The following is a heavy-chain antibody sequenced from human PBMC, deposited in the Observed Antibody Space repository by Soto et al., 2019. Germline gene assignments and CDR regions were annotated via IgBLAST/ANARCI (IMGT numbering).Heavy chain of an antibody. J-gene: IGHJ6*02. CDR3: ARDTRIVVVPAAIYYYYGMDV. D-gene: IGHD2-2*01. Sequence: EVRLVESGGGLVQPGGSLRLSCAASGFTFSSYWMSWVRQAPGKGLEWVANIKQDGSEKYYVDSVKGRFTISRDNAKNSLYLQMNSLRAEDTAVYYCARDTRIVVVPAAIYYYYGMDVWGQGTTVTVSS. CDR1: GFTFSSYW. CDR2: IKQDGSEK. V-gene: IGHV3-7*03.